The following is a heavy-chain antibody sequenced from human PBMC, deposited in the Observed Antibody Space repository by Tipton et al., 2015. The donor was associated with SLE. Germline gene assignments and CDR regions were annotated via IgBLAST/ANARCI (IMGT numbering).Heavy chain of an antibody. J-gene: IGHJ4*02. CDR3: AKDAKDHESSGYFGS. V-gene: IGHV3-23*03. CDR2: IYYNGAT. Sequence: SLRLSCVVSGFTLSNYAMSWVRQAPGKGLEWVSVIYYNGATFDADSVRGRFTVSRDESKKTLYLQMNSLRPEDTAVYYCAKDAKDHESSGYFGSWGQGTLVTVSS. CDR1: GFTLSNYA. D-gene: IGHD3-22*01.